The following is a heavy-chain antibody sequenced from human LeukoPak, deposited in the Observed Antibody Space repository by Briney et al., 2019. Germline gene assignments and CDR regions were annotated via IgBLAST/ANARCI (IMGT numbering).Heavy chain of an antibody. CDR1: GFTFSIHW. J-gene: IGHJ4*02. Sequence: GGSLRLSCAASGFTFSIHWMSWVRRAPGKGLEWVANIQQDGDEKYYVDSVKGRFTISRDNAKNSVYLQMNSLRAEDTAVYYCAKDQGGTDGYSSGRRHNYSDYWGQGTLVTVSS. CDR2: IQQDGDEK. D-gene: IGHD6-19*01. V-gene: IGHV3-7*01. CDR3: AKDQGGTDGYSSGRRHNYSDY.